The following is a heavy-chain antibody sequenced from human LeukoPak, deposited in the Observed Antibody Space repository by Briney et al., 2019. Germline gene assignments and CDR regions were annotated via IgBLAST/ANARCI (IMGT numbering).Heavy chain of an antibody. J-gene: IGHJ6*02. D-gene: IGHD3-10*01. Sequence: GSLRLSCVASGFTFSTYGMHWVRQAPGKGLEWVAVISYDGSNKYYGDSVKGRFTISRDNSKNTLYLQMNSLRAEDTAVYYCAKGGNDYYYYGMDVWGQGTTVTVSS. CDR3: AKGGNDYYYYGMDV. CDR2: ISYDGSNK. V-gene: IGHV3-30*18. CDR1: GFTFSTYG.